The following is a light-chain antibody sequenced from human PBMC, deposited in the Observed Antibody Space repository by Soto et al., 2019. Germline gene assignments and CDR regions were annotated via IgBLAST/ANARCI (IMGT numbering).Light chain of an antibody. CDR3: SSYTSSSTLEV. Sequence: QSGLTQPASVSGSPGQSITISCTGTSSDVGGYNYVSWYQQHPGKAPKLMIYEVSNRPSGVSNRFSGSKSGNTASLTISGLQAEDEADYYCSSYTSSSTLEVFGTGTKLTVL. V-gene: IGLV2-14*01. J-gene: IGLJ1*01. CDR2: EVS. CDR1: SSDVGGYNY.